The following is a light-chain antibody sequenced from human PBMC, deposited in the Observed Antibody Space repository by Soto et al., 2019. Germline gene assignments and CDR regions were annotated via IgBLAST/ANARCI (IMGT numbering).Light chain of an antibody. CDR2: EVS. V-gene: IGLV2-14*01. J-gene: IGLJ1*01. Sequence: QSVLTQPASVSGSPGQSITISCTGTSSDVGGYNYVSWYQQHPGKAPKLMIYEVSNRPSGVSNRFSGSKSGNTASLTISGLQAEDEADYYCSSYTRSIYVFGTGTKLTVL. CDR3: SSYTRSIYV. CDR1: SSDVGGYNY.